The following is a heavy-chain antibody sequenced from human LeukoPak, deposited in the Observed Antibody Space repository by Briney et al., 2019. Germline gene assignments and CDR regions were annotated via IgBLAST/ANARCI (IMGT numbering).Heavy chain of an antibody. D-gene: IGHD6-13*01. CDR2: FDPEDGET. J-gene: IGHJ4*02. CDR3: ARTYSSSWSYCDS. Sequence: ASVKVSCKVSGYTLTELSMHWVRQAPGKGLEWMGGFDPEDGETIYAQKFQGRVTMTEDTSTDTAYMELSSLTSEDTAMYYCARTYSSSWSYCDSWGQGTLVTVSS. CDR1: GYTLTELS. V-gene: IGHV1-24*01.